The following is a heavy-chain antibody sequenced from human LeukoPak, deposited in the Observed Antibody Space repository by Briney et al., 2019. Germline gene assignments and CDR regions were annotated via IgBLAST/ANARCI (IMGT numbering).Heavy chain of an antibody. D-gene: IGHD3-22*01. Sequence: ASVKVSCKASGYTFTGYYMHWVRQAPGQGLEWMGWINPNSGGTNYAQKFQGRVTMTRDTSISTAYMELSRLRSDDTAVYYCARDSSSSGYFSGAFDIWGQGTMVTVSS. J-gene: IGHJ3*02. CDR2: INPNSGGT. CDR1: GYTFTGYY. V-gene: IGHV1-2*02. CDR3: ARDSSSSGYFSGAFDI.